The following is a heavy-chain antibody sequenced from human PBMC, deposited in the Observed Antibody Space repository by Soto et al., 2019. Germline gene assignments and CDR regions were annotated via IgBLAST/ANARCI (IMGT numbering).Heavy chain of an antibody. J-gene: IGHJ6*02. Sequence: SETLSLTCSVSGGSIRSYYWSWIRQSPEKGLEWIGYFYHSGNSNYNPTLKSRVTISVDTSKNQLSLSLRSVTAADTAVYFCARISSVDPYGYVNGGLDVWGQGTTVTVSS. V-gene: IGHV4-59*01. CDR1: GGSIRSYY. D-gene: IGHD5-18*01. CDR2: FYHSGNS. CDR3: ARISSVDPYGYVNGGLDV.